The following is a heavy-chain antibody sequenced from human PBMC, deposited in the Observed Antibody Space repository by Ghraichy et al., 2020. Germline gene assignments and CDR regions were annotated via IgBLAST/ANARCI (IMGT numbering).Heavy chain of an antibody. J-gene: IGHJ6*02. CDR3: ASDKVEYCSSTSCYKGLWYYYYGMDV. Sequence: ASVKVSCKASGYTFTSYGISWVRQAPGQVLEWMGWISASNGNPNYAQKLQGRVTMTTDPSTSTAYMELRSLRSDDTAVYYCASDKVEYCSSTSCYKGLWYYYYGMDVWGQGTTFTVSS. D-gene: IGHD2-2*02. V-gene: IGHV1-18*04. CDR2: ISASNGNP. CDR1: GYTFTSYG.